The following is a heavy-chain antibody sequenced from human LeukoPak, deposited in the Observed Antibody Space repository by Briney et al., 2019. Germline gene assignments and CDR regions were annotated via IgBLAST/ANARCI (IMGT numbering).Heavy chain of an antibody. D-gene: IGHD2-2*01. V-gene: IGHV4-59*08. J-gene: IGHJ6*02. CDR2: IYYSGST. CDR1: GGSITSYY. Sequence: SETLSLTCTISGGSITSYYWSWIRQPPGKGLEWIGYIYYSGSTNYNPSLKSRVTISVDTSKNQFSLKLSSVTAADTAVYYCARLPGYCSSTSCHYYYGMDVWGQATTVTVSS. CDR3: ARLPGYCSSTSCHYYYGMDV.